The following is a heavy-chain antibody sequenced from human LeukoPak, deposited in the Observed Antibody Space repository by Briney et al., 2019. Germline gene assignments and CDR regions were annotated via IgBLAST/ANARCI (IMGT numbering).Heavy chain of an antibody. CDR1: GFTFDDYA. V-gene: IGHV3-43*02. J-gene: IGHJ3*02. Sequence: GGSLSLSCAASGFTFDDYAMHWVRQAPGKGLEWVSLISGDGGSTSYADSVKGRFTISRDNSKNSLYLQMNSLRTEDTAFYYCARVLMTTVTISTFDIWGQGTMVTVSS. CDR2: ISGDGGST. CDR3: ARVLMTTVTISTFDI. D-gene: IGHD4-17*01.